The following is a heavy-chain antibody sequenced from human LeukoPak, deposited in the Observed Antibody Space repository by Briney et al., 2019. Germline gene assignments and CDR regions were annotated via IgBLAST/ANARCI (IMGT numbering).Heavy chain of an antibody. CDR1: GGSVSGYY. J-gene: IGHJ4*02. CDR2: INHSGST. CDR3: ARGPSLIRSLRLFDY. V-gene: IGHV4-34*01. D-gene: IGHD3-16*01. Sequence: SETLSLTCAVYGGSVSGYYWSWIRQPPGKGLEWSGEINHSGSTNYNPSLKSRVTISVDTSKDQFSLKLSSVTAADTAVYYCARGPSLIRSLRLFDYWGQGTLVTVSS.